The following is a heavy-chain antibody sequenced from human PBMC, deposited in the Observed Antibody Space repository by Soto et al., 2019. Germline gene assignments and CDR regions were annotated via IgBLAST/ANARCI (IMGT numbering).Heavy chain of an antibody. D-gene: IGHD4-4*01. CDR3: ARGMTTVTTYDY. CDR2: IYHSGST. V-gene: IGHV4-30-2*01. Sequence: SETLSLTCAVSGGSISSGGYSWSWIRQPPGKGLEWIGYIYHSGSTYYNPSLKSRVTISVDRSKNQFSLNLSSVTAADTAVYFCARGMTTVTTYDYWGQGTLVTVSS. CDR1: GGSISSGGYS. J-gene: IGHJ4*02.